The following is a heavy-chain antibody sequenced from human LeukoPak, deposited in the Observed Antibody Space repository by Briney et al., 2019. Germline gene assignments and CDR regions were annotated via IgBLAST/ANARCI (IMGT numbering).Heavy chain of an antibody. J-gene: IGHJ4*02. CDR3: ARVDYSGNSELDY. CDR1: GFTFSSYG. V-gene: IGHV3-21*01. Sequence: GGSLRLSCAVSGFTFSSYGMHWVRQAPGKGLEWVSSISSSSSYIYYADSVKGRFTISRDNAKNSLYLQMNSLRAEDTAVYYCARVDYSGNSELDYWGQGTLVTVSS. D-gene: IGHD4-23*01. CDR2: ISSSSSYI.